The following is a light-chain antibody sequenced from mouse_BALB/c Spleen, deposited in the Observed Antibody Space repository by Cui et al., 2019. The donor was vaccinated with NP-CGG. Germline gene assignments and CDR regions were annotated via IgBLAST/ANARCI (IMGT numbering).Light chain of an antibody. V-gene: IGLV1*01. J-gene: IGLJ1*01. Sequence: FVTQESALTTSPGETVTLTCRSSTGTVTTNNYANWVQEKPDHLFTGLIGGTNNRAPGVPARFSGSLIGDKAALTITGAQTEDEAIYFCALWYSNHWVFGGGTKLTVL. CDR2: GTN. CDR1: TGTVTTNNY. CDR3: ALWYSNHWV.